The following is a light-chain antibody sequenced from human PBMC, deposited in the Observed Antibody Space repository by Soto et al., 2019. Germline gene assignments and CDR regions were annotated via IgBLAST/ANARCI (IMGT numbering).Light chain of an antibody. J-gene: IGKJ5*01. CDR1: QSVDSY. CDR2: DAS. V-gene: IGKV3-11*01. Sequence: EIVLIQSPATLSLSPGERATLSCRASQSVDSYLAWYQQKPGQAPRLLIYDASNRATGIPARFSGSGSGTDFTLTISSLEPEDFAVYYCQQRRHWPITFGQGTRLEIK. CDR3: QQRRHWPIT.